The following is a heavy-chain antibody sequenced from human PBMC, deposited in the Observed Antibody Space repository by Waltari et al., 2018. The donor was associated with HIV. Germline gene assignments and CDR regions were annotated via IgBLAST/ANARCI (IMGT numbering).Heavy chain of an antibody. D-gene: IGHD7-27*01. CDR3: ARTLTLTFDPFDI. J-gene: IGHJ3*02. V-gene: IGHV1-69-2*01. Sequence: EVQLEQPGAAVKKPGATVKISCKISGYPFTDYYIHWIQQAPGRGLEWVGLVDPEDGEPRFSEKFRDRVTITADRSTDTAYLELSSLTSDDTAIYYCARTLTLTFDPFDIWGHGTMVVVSS. CDR2: VDPEDGEP. CDR1: GYPFTDYY.